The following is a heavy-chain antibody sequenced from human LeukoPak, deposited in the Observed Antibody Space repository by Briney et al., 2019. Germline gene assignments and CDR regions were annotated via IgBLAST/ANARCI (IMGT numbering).Heavy chain of an antibody. J-gene: IGHJ4*02. V-gene: IGHV3-23*01. Sequence: GGSLRLSCAASGFTFNIYAMTWVRQDPGKGLEWVSAIGGSGDRTYYADSVKGRFTISRDNSKNTLYLQTNSLRAEDTAVYYCAKDRTQQPYGIFDYWGQGTLVTVSS. CDR2: IGGSGDRT. D-gene: IGHD6-13*01. CDR1: GFTFNIYA. CDR3: AKDRTQQPYGIFDY.